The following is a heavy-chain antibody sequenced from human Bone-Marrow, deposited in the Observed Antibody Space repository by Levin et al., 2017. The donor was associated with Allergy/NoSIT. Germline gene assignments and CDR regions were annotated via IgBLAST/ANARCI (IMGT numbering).Heavy chain of an antibody. J-gene: IGHJ3*02. D-gene: IGHD5-12*01. V-gene: IGHV3-30*09. CDR2: ISYDGINK. CDR3: ARDDGYSDYGLDSHGGGDPTKTRPRFAFDI. CDR1: GFTFNNYA. Sequence: QAGGSLRLSCAASGFTFNNYAIHWVRQAPDKGLEWVTVISYDGINKYYADSVKGRFAISRDNSKNTLYLQMNSLRAEDTAVYYCARDDGYSDYGLDSHGGGDPTKTRPRFAFDIWGQGTLVTVSS.